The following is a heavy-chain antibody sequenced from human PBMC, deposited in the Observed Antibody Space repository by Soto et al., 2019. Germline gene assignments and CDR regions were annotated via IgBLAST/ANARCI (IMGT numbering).Heavy chain of an antibody. V-gene: IGHV3-30-3*01. D-gene: IGHD5-12*01. CDR2: ISFDGTKK. Sequence: QTGGSLRLSCAASGFTFNIYALHWVRQAPGKGLEWVAVISFDGTKKYYSDSVKGRFTISRDNLKNTLYLQMNNLRVEDAALYFCAREEDYAYRYINYGLDVWGQGTTVTVSS. CDR3: AREEDYAYRYINYGLDV. J-gene: IGHJ6*02. CDR1: GFTFNIYA.